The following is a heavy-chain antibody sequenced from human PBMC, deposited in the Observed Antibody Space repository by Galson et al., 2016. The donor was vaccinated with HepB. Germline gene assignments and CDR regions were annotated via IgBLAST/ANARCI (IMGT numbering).Heavy chain of an antibody. D-gene: IGHD3-10*01. CDR3: AKGYYFNSGSFSD. Sequence: LRLSCAASGFIFSSYGMHWVRQAPGKGLEWVALISSTGNDIYYSDSAEGRFTISRDNSRNTLDLQMNSLRAVDSAVYFCAKGYYFNSGSFSDWGQGTLVTVSS. CDR2: ISSTGNDI. J-gene: IGHJ4*02. CDR1: GFIFSSYG. V-gene: IGHV3-30*18.